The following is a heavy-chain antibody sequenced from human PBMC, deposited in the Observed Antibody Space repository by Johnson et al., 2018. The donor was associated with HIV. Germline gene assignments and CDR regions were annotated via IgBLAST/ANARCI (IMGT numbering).Heavy chain of an antibody. CDR3: ARDYGQWLVPGAFDI. J-gene: IGHJ3*02. D-gene: IGHD6-19*01. CDR2: ISYDGSNK. V-gene: IGHV3-30*04. CDR1: GFTFSSYA. Sequence: QVQLVESGGGVVQSGRSLRLSCAASGFTFSSYAMHWVRQAPGKGLEWVAVISYDGSNKYYADSVKGRFTISRDNSKNTPYLQMNSLRAEDTAVYYCARDYGQWLVPGAFDIWGQGTMVTVSS.